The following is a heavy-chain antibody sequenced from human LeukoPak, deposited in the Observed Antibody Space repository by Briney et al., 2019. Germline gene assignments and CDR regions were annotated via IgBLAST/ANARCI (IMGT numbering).Heavy chain of an antibody. CDR3: ARQYYYDTSGYHPWWFDP. D-gene: IGHD3-22*01. CDR1: GGSISSYY. J-gene: IGHJ5*02. V-gene: IGHV4-59*08. Sequence: PSETLSLTCTVSGGSISSYYWSWIRQPPGKGLEWIGYIYYSGSTNYNPSLKSRVTISVDTSKNQFSLKLSSVTAADTAVYYCARQYYYDTSGYHPWWFDPWGQGTLVTVSS. CDR2: IYYSGST.